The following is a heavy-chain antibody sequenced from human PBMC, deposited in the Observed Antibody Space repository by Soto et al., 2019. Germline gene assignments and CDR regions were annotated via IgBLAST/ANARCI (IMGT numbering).Heavy chain of an antibody. CDR1: GFTFSGYA. CDR3: AKVDSREAPGIAVAGSDY. CDR2: ISGSGGST. Sequence: EVQLLESGGGLVQPGGSLRLSCAASGFTFSGYAMSWVRQAPGKGLEWVSAISGSGGSTYYADSVKGRFTISRDNSKNTLYLQMNSLRAEDTAVYYCAKVDSREAPGIAVAGSDYWGQGTLVTVSS. V-gene: IGHV3-23*01. J-gene: IGHJ4*02. D-gene: IGHD6-19*01.